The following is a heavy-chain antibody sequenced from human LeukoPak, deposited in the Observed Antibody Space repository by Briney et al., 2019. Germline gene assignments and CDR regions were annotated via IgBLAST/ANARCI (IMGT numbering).Heavy chain of an antibody. CDR3: TPLDLEWLWDRFDY. Sequence: GGSLRLSCAASGFTFSNAWMSWVRQAPGKGLEWVGRIKSKTDGGTTDYAAPVKGRFTISRDDSKNTLYLQMNSLKTEDTAVYYCTPLDLEWLWDRFDYWGQGTLVTVSS. CDR1: GFTFSNAW. CDR2: IKSKTDGGTT. J-gene: IGHJ4*02. D-gene: IGHD3-3*01. V-gene: IGHV3-15*01.